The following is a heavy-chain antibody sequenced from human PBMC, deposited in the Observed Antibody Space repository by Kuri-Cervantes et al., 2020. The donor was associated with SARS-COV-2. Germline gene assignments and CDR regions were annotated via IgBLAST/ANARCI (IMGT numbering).Heavy chain of an antibody. D-gene: IGHD3-16*02. CDR2: IYHSGST. V-gene: IGHV4-38-2*02. Sequence: SETLSLTCAVSGYSISSGYYWGWVRQPPGKGLEWIGSIYHSGSTYYNPSLMSRVTILVDTSKNQFSLKLSSVTAADTAVYYCARDTVMITFGGVIGYPDYWGQGTLVTVSS. CDR3: ARDTVMITFGGVIGYPDY. J-gene: IGHJ4*02. CDR1: GYSISSGYY.